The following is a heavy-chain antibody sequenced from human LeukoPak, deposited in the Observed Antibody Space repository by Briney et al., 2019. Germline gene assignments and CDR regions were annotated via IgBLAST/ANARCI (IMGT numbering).Heavy chain of an antibody. CDR1: GLSSSGSA. J-gene: IGHJ6*02. D-gene: IGHD2-15*01. CDR3: TRHSDKYCSGAGCYVYNFYGMDV. Sequence: GGSLKLSCAASGLSSSGSAMHWVRQASGRGLEWLGRIRSKANSYVTAYAASVNGRFIISRDDSRNTAYLQMNSLQTEDTAVYYCTRHSDKYCSGAGCYVYNFYGMDVWGQGTTVTVSS. CDR2: IRSKANSYVT. V-gene: IGHV3-73*01.